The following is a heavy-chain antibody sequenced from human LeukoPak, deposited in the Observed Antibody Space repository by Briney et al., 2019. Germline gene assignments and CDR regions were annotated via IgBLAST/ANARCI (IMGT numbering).Heavy chain of an antibody. D-gene: IGHD3-22*01. J-gene: IGHJ4*02. Sequence: SQTLSLTCTVSGGSISSGGYYWSWIRQHPGKGLEWIGYIYYSGSTYYNPSLKSRVATSVDTSKNQFSLKLSSVTAADTAVYYCARESHYYYSSGYSYYFDYWGQGTLVTVSS. CDR1: GGSISSGGYY. V-gene: IGHV4-31*03. CDR3: ARESHYYYSSGYSYYFDY. CDR2: IYYSGST.